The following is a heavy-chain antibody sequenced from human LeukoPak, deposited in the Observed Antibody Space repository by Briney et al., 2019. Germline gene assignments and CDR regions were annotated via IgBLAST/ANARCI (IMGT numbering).Heavy chain of an antibody. D-gene: IGHD3-22*01. Sequence: GASVKVSCKASGYTFTSYGISWVRQAPGQGLEWMGWISAYNGNTNYAQKLQGRVTMTTDTSTSTAYMELRSLRSDDTAVYYCARPLYYDSSGCFSHWGQGTLVTVSS. CDR1: GYTFTSYG. V-gene: IGHV1-18*01. CDR3: ARPLYYDSSGCFSH. J-gene: IGHJ4*02. CDR2: ISAYNGNT.